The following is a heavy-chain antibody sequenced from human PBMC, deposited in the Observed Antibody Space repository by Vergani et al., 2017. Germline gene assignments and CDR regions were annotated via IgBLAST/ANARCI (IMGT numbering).Heavy chain of an antibody. CDR1: GYTFTSYG. J-gene: IGHJ6*03. D-gene: IGHD2-8*01. CDR3: ARGLDIVLMVYAKDYYYMDV. Sequence: QVQLVQSGAEVKKPGASVKVSCKASGYTFTSYGISWVRQAPGQGLEWMGWISAYNGNTNYAQKLQGRVTMTTDTSTSTAYMELRSLRSDDTAVYYCARGLDIVLMVYAKDYYYMDVWGKGTTVTVSS. V-gene: IGHV1-18*01. CDR2: ISAYNGNT.